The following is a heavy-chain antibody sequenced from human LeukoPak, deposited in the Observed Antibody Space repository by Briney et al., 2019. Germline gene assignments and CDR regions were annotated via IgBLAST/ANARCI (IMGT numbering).Heavy chain of an antibody. Sequence: SETLSLTCTVSGGSISSGDYYWSWIRQPPGKGLEWIGYIYYSGSTYYNPSLKSRVTISVDTSKNQFSLKLSSVTAADTAVYYCARIGYSSSWYENYFDYWGQGTLVTVSS. CDR3: ARIGYSSSWYENYFDY. D-gene: IGHD6-13*01. CDR1: GGSISSGDYY. V-gene: IGHV4-30-4*01. CDR2: IYYSGST. J-gene: IGHJ4*02.